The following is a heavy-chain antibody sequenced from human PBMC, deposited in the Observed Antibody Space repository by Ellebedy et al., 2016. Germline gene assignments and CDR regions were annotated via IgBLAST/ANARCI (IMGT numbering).Heavy chain of an antibody. CDR3: ARVHCSITTCDYYYMDV. CDR2: IFTSGSF. CDR1: GGSVSRYF. V-gene: IGHV4-4*07. J-gene: IGHJ6*03. D-gene: IGHD1-1*01. Sequence: SETLPLTCTVSGGSVSRYFWSWIRQPAGKGLEWIGRIFTSGSFNYNPSLMSRVTMSVVTSKNQISLRLNSVTTADPAVYYCARVHCSITTCDYYYMDVWGKGTTVTVSS.